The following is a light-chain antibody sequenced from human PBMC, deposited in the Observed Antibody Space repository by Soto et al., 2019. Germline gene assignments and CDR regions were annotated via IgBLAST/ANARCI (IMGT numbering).Light chain of an antibody. V-gene: IGKV3-11*01. CDR2: DAS. J-gene: IGKJ5*01. CDR1: QSVTSS. CDR3: QQRGDWPPIT. Sequence: EIVLTQSPATLSLSPGERVTLSCRASQSVTSSLVWYQQKPGQAPRLLMYDASNRATDIPARFSGSESGTDFTLTISSLETEDSAVYYCQQRGDWPPITFGQGTRLEIK.